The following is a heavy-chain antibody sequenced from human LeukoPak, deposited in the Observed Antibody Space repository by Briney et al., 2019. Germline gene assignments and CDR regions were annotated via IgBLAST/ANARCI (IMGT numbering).Heavy chain of an antibody. J-gene: IGHJ3*02. CDR1: GGSIISSDYH. Sequence: SETLSLTCTVSGGSIISSDYHWGWVRQPPGKGLEWIGTISYSGNTDYNPSLRSRVTISVDTSDNQFSLRLGSVTAADTAVYHCARHCCSGPAKRVFDIWGQGTMVTVSS. CDR2: ISYSGNT. CDR3: ARHCCSGPAKRVFDI. D-gene: IGHD2-15*01. V-gene: IGHV4-39*01.